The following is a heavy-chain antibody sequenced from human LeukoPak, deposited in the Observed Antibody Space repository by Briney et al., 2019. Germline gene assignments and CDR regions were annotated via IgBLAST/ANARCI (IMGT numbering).Heavy chain of an antibody. J-gene: IGHJ5*02. D-gene: IGHD3-10*01. V-gene: IGHV3-23*01. CDR2: ISGSGGST. CDR3: AKGRLRITMVRGVIGINWFDP. CDR1: GFTFSSYA. Sequence: GGSLRLSCAVSGFTFSSYAMSWVRQAPGKGLEWVSAISGSGGSTYYADSVKGRFTISRDNSKNTLYLQMNSLRAEDTAVYYCAKGRLRITMVRGVIGINWFDPWGQGTLVTVSS.